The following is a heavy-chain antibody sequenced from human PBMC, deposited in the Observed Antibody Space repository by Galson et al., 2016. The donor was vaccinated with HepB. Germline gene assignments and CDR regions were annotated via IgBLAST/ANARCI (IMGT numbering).Heavy chain of an antibody. J-gene: IGHJ4*02. CDR1: GFTFDDYA. V-gene: IGHV3-9*01. CDR2: ISWNSGSI. D-gene: IGHD5-24*01. Sequence: SLRLSCAASGFTFDDYAMHWVRQAPGKGLEWVSGISWNSGSIGYADSVKGRFTISRDNAKNSLYLQMNSLRAEDTALYYCAKGGGDGYNPRPLYYFDYWGQGTLVTVSS. CDR3: AKGGGDGYNPRPLYYFDY.